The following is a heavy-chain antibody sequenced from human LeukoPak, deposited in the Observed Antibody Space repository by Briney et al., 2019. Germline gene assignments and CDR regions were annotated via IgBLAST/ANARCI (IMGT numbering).Heavy chain of an antibody. CDR2: IYTSGST. CDR3: ARVTWFGESYYFDY. Sequence: SQTLSLTCTVSGGSISSGSYYWSWIRQPARKGLEWIGRIYTSGSTNYNPSLKSRVTISVDTSKNQFSLKLSSVTAADTAVYYCARVTWFGESYYFDYWGQGTLVTVSS. J-gene: IGHJ4*02. D-gene: IGHD3-10*01. V-gene: IGHV4-61*02. CDR1: GGSISSGSYY.